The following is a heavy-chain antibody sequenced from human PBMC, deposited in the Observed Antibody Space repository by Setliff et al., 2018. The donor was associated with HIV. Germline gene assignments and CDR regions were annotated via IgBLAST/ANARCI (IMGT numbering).Heavy chain of an antibody. CDR2: MYKGGKT. Sequence: PGGSLRLSCEASGFSVTDTYMGWVRQATGKGLEWVTLMYKGGKTYYADSVKGRFTISRDNAKNTLYLQMNSLRAEDTAVYYCSASISNSQDYYYYYMDVWGKGTTVTVSS. V-gene: IGHV3-66*02. D-gene: IGHD1-1*01. CDR1: GFSVTDTY. CDR3: SASISNSQDYYYYYMDV. J-gene: IGHJ6*03.